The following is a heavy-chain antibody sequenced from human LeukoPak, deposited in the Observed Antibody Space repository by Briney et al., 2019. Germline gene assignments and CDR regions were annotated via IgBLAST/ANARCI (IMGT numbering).Heavy chain of an antibody. D-gene: IGHD2-2*01. CDR1: GGTFSSYA. CDR3: AREEIRCSSTSCYC. V-gene: IGHV1-69*13. CDR2: IIPIFGTA. J-gene: IGHJ4*02. Sequence: SVEVSCXASGGTFSSYAISWVRQAPGQGLEWMGGIIPIFGTANYAQKFQGRVTITADESTSTAYMELSSLRSEDTAVYYCAREEIRCSSTSCYCWGQGTLVTVSS.